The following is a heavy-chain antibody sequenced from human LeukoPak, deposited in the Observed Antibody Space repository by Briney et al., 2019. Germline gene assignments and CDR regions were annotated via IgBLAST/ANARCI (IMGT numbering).Heavy chain of an antibody. CDR1: GFTFSSYW. CDR3: AREGYSSGWYGGFWFDP. Sequence: GGSLRLSCAASGFTFSSYWMHWVRQAPGKGLVWVSRINSDGSSTSYADSVKGRFTISRDNAKNTLYLQMNSLRAEDTAAYYCAREGYSSGWYGGFWFDPWGQGTLVTVSS. CDR2: INSDGSST. V-gene: IGHV3-74*01. J-gene: IGHJ5*02. D-gene: IGHD6-19*01.